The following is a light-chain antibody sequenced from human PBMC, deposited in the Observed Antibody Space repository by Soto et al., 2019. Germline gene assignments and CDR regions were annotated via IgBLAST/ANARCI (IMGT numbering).Light chain of an antibody. Sequence: EIVMTQSPATLSVSPGERATLYCRASQSVRSNLAWYQQKPGQAPRLLIYGASTSATGIPARFSGSGSGTEFTLTISSLQSEDFAVYYCQQYNNWTPWTFGQGTKVEI. CDR1: QSVRSN. J-gene: IGKJ1*01. CDR3: QQYNNWTPWT. V-gene: IGKV3-15*01. CDR2: GAS.